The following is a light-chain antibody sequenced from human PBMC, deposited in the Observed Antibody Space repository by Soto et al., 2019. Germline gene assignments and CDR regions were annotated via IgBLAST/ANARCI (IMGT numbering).Light chain of an antibody. CDR1: SNDVGGYNF. J-gene: IGLJ2*01. CDR2: DVS. Sequence: QSALTQPRSVSGSPGQSVTISCTGTSNDVGGYNFVSWYQQHPGKVPKLFIYDVSRRPSGVPDRFSGSKSGNTASLTISGLQPEDEADYYCSSYAGSYTLVFGGGTKLTVL. CDR3: SSYAGSYTLV. V-gene: IGLV2-11*01.